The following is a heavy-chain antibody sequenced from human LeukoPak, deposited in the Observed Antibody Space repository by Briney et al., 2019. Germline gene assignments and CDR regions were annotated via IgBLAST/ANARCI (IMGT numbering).Heavy chain of an antibody. Sequence: GGSLRLSCSASGFTFSNYAMSWVRQAPGKGLEWVSTITGSGGSTYYADSVKGRFTTSRDNSKNTLYLQMNSLRAEDTAVYYCAKAPRGSGWYFDYWGQGTLVTVSS. CDR3: AKAPRGSGWYFDY. V-gene: IGHV3-23*01. D-gene: IGHD6-19*01. J-gene: IGHJ4*02. CDR1: GFTFSNYA. CDR2: ITGSGGST.